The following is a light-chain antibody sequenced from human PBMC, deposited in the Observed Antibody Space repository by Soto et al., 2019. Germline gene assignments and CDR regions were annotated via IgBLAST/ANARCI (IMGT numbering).Light chain of an antibody. CDR1: SSDVGSYNL. J-gene: IGLJ3*02. Sequence: QSVLTQPASVSGSPGQSITISCTGTSSDVGSYNLVSWYQQHPGKAPKVMIYEGSKRPSGVSNRFSGSKSGNTASLTISGLQAEDEADYCCCSYAGSSTWVFGGGTKVTVL. V-gene: IGLV2-23*01. CDR2: EGS. CDR3: CSYAGSSTWV.